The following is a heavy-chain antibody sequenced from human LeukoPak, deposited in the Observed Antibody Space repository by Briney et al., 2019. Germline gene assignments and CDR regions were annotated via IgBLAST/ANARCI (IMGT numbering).Heavy chain of an antibody. CDR1: GDSISGYY. CDR3: ARLATYGDFSD. V-gene: IGHV4-59*08. J-gene: IGHJ4*02. Sequence: PSETLALTCTVSGDSISGYYWSWVRQPPGKGLEWIGYIFHSGSTKYNPSLESRVTISIDTSKNQFSLRLSSVTAADTAVYYCARLATYGDFSDWGQGTLVTVSS. D-gene: IGHD4-17*01. CDR2: IFHSGST.